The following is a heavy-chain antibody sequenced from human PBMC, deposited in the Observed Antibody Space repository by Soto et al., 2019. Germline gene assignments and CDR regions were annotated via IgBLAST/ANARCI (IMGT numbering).Heavy chain of an antibody. CDR2: VKTDGTNT. Sequence: VQLVESGGGLVQPGGSLRLSCAGTGFTFSTYWMHWVRQVPGKGLEWVSRVKTDGTNTGYADSVKGRFTSSRDNAKNTKYLEMNNLRADDTAVYYCARGGVIVVGLDVWGQGTKVTVSS. J-gene: IGHJ6*02. V-gene: IGHV3-74*01. D-gene: IGHD3-22*01. CDR3: ARGGVIVVGLDV. CDR1: GFTFSTYW.